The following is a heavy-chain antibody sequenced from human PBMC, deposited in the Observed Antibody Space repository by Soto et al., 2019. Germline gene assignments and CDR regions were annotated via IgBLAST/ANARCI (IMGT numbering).Heavy chain of an antibody. CDR2: IYYSGDT. Sequence: QVQLQESGPGLVKPSQTLSLTCNVSGGSISTSDYYWSWIRQHPGKGLEWLGYIYYSGDTLYNPSLTGRVVMSVDTSHNQFSSKLTSVRAADTAVCYCASDPRQPGGWYFDLWGRCTLVTVYS. CDR3: ASDPRQPGGWYFDL. V-gene: IGHV4-31*03. CDR1: GGSISTSDYY. J-gene: IGHJ2*01. D-gene: IGHD1-1*01.